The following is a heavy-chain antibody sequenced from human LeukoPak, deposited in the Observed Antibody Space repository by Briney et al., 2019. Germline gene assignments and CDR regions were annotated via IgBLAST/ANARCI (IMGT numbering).Heavy chain of an antibody. Sequence: GGSLRLSCAASGFTFSSYAMNWVRQAPGKGLEWVSAISGSGGDTYYAVSVKGRFTISRDNSKNPLSLQMNSLRAEDWAVYYCAKGSRTPMGYYYYGMDVWGQGTTVTVSS. D-gene: IGHD1-14*01. CDR3: AKGSRTPMGYYYYGMDV. V-gene: IGHV3-23*01. CDR1: GFTFSSYA. J-gene: IGHJ6*02. CDR2: ISGSGGDT.